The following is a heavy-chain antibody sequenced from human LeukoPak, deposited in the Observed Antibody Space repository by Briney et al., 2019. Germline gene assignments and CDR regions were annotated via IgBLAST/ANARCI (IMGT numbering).Heavy chain of an antibody. V-gene: IGHV4-59*08. CDR3: ARRYCTGGTCYEGDY. CDR1: GGSISNYY. CDR2: IYYNGIT. Sequence: PSETLSLTCTVSGGSISNYYWSWIRQPPGKGLDWIGYIYYNGITNYNPSLKSRVTISVDTSKNQFSLKLSSVTAADTAVYYCARRYCTGGTCYEGDYWGQGTLVTVSS. J-gene: IGHJ4*02. D-gene: IGHD2-15*01.